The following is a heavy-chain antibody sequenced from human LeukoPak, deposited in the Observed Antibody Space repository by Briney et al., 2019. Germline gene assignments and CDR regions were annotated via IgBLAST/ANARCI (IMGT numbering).Heavy chain of an antibody. D-gene: IGHD6-13*01. V-gene: IGHV3-21*01. CDR2: IISSSSYI. CDR1: GFTFSSYS. Sequence: PGGSLRLSCAASGFTFSSYSMNWVRQAPGKGLEWVSSIISSSSYIYYADSVKGRFTISRDNAKNSLYLQMNSLRAEDTAVYYCARDLVQSLYYYYYMDVWGKGTTVTVSS. CDR3: ARDLVQSLYYYYYMDV. J-gene: IGHJ6*03.